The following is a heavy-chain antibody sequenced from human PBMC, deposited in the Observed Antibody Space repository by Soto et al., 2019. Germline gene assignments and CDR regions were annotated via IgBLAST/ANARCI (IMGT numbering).Heavy chain of an antibody. CDR2: INPETGGT. D-gene: IGHD2-2*01. CDR3: ARERYQVISDGMDV. V-gene: IGHV1-2*02. Sequence: QVPLVQSGADVNTPGASVRVSCKASGYTFTGYYVHWVRAAPGQGLEWMGWINPETGGTSYAQKFQGRVTLSRETPINTAYLDLSRLRFDDAAVYFCARERYQVISDGMDVWGQGTTVTVSS. CDR1: GYTFTGYY. J-gene: IGHJ6*02.